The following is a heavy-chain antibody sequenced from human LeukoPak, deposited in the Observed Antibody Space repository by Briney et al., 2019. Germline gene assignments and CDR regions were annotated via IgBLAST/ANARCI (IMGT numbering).Heavy chain of an antibody. CDR1: GDTFTGYY. CDR3: ARDSIRGVRLLDY. J-gene: IGHJ4*02. CDR2: ISPDSGGT. V-gene: IGHV1-2*02. Sequence: ASVKVSRKASGDTFTGYYIHWVRQAPGQGPEWMGWISPDSGGTNYAQKFQGRVTVTGAASINTVSIELSGLRSDATAVYYCARDSIRGVRLLDYWGQGTLVTASS. D-gene: IGHD3-3*01.